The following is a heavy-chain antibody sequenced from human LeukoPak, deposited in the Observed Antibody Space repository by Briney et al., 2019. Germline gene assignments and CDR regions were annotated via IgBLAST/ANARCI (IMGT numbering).Heavy chain of an antibody. J-gene: IGHJ4*02. CDR2: IYPGDSDT. D-gene: IGHD1-26*01. Sequence: GESLKISCKGSGYSFTSYWIGWVRQMPGKGLEWMGIIYPGDSDTRYSPSFQGQVTISADKSISTAYLQWSSLKASDTAMYYCARLRRELLQPMQYYFDYWGQGTLVTVSS. CDR3: ARLRRELLQPMQYYFDY. CDR1: GYSFTSYW. V-gene: IGHV5-51*01.